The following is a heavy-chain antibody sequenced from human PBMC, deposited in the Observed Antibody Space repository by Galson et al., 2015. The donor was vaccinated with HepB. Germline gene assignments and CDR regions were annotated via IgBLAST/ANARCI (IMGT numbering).Heavy chain of an antibody. V-gene: IGHV3-30-3*01. CDR2: ISYDGSNK. D-gene: IGHD2-2*01. CDR3: ARGQIVVVPAATPQAFDI. J-gene: IGHJ3*02. CDR1: GFTFSSYA. Sequence: SLRLSCAASGFTFSSYAMHWVRQAPGKGLEWVAVISYDGSNKYYADSVKGRFTISRDNSKNTLYLQMNSLRAEDTAVYYCARGQIVVVPAATPQAFDIWGQGTMVTVSS.